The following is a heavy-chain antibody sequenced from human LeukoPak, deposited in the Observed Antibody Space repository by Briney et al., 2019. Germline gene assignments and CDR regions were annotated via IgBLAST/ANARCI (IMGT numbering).Heavy chain of an antibody. CDR3: ARDLGYSGY. Sequence: SETLSLTCTVSGGSISSYYWSWIRQPPGKGLEWIGYIYYSGSTNYNPSLKSRVTISVDTSKNQFSLKLSSVTAADTAVYYCARDLGYSGYWGQGTLVTVSS. CDR1: GGSISSYY. V-gene: IGHV4-59*01. J-gene: IGHJ4*02. CDR2: IYYSGST.